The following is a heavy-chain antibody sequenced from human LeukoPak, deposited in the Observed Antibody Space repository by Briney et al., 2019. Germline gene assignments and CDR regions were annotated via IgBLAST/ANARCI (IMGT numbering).Heavy chain of an antibody. CDR3: AKVNYYDSSGPGRAFDI. D-gene: IGHD3-22*01. V-gene: IGHV1-69*04. J-gene: IGHJ3*02. CDR2: IIPILGIA. Sequence: SVKVSCKASGGTFSSYAISWVRQAPGQGLEWMGRIIPILGIANYAQKFQGRVTITADKSTSTAYMELSSLRSEDTAVYYCAKVNYYDSSGPGRAFDIWGQGTMVTVSS. CDR1: GGTFSSYA.